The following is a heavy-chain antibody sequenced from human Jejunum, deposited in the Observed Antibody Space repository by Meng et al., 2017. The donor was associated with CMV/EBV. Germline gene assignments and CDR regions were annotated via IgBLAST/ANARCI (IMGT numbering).Heavy chain of an antibody. CDR1: GFTFSSYN. CDR2: ISSSSRYI. Sequence: EVQRVDSGGGLVKPGGSLRLSCIGSGFTFSSYNMNWVRQAPGKGLEWVSSISSSSRYINYADSVKGRFTISRDNAKNSLYLQMNSLRVEDTAIYYCARDIDNWGQGTLVTVAS. J-gene: IGHJ4*02. V-gene: IGHV3-21*01. CDR3: ARDIDN.